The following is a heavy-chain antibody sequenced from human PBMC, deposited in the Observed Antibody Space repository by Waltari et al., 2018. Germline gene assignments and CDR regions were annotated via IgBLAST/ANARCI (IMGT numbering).Heavy chain of an antibody. CDR2: IYRCGGT. J-gene: IGHJ4*02. CDR1: GYSISSGYY. CDR3: AGGGHSPVASSSFDY. V-gene: IGHV4-38-2*02. Sequence: QVQLQESGPGLVKPSETLSLTCTVSGYSISSGYYWGWIRQPPGKGLEWIGSIYRCGGTDDHPSLKGGVTISVDTSKNQFSLKLSSVTAADTAVYYCAGGGHSPVASSSFDYWGQGTLVTVSS. D-gene: IGHD2-15*01.